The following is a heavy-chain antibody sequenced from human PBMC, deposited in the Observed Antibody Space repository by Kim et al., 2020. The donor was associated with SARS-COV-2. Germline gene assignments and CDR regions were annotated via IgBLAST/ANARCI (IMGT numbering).Heavy chain of an antibody. J-gene: IGHJ4*02. Sequence: SRVTLSVDTSKNQFSLKLSSVTAADTAVYYCARAGDFWSGYYQVPHYFDYWGQGTLVTVSS. V-gene: IGHV4-31*02. CDR3: ARAGDFWSGYYQVPHYFDY. D-gene: IGHD3-3*01.